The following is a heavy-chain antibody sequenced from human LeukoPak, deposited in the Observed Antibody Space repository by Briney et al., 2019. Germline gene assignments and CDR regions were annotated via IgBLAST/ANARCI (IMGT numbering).Heavy chain of an antibody. D-gene: IGHD1-26*01. Sequence: ESGPTLVKPTQTLTLTCTFSGFSLSTSGVGVGWIRQPPGKALEWPALIYWNDDKRYSPSLKSRLTITKDTSKNQVVLTMTNMDPVDTATYYCAHRPMGNWFDPWGQGTLVTVSS. CDR3: AHRPMGNWFDP. J-gene: IGHJ5*02. V-gene: IGHV2-5*01. CDR2: IYWNDDK. CDR1: GFSLSTSGVG.